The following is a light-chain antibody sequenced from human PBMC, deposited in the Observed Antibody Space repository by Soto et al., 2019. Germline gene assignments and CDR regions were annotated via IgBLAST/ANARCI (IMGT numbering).Light chain of an antibody. Sequence: EIVMTQSPATLSVSPGERATLSCRASQSISTNLAWYQHKPGQAPRLLIYAASTTATGIPARFSGSGSGTEFTLTISSLQSEDFAVYYCQQYKNWPPITFGQGTRLEIK. J-gene: IGKJ5*01. CDR2: AAS. V-gene: IGKV3-15*01. CDR1: QSISTN. CDR3: QQYKNWPPIT.